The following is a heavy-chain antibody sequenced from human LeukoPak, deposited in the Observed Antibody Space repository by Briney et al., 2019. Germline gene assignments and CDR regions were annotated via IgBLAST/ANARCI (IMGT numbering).Heavy chain of an antibody. Sequence: PGESLRLSCAASGFTFSSYWMSWVRQAPGKGLEWVANIKQDGSEKYYVDSVKGRFTISRDNAKNSLYLQMNSLRVEDTAVYYCARDPVTIFGVVIRNYYYYGMDVWGQGTTVTVSS. CDR2: IKQDGSEK. V-gene: IGHV3-7*01. D-gene: IGHD3-3*01. CDR1: GFTFSSYW. J-gene: IGHJ6*02. CDR3: ARDPVTIFGVVIRNYYYYGMDV.